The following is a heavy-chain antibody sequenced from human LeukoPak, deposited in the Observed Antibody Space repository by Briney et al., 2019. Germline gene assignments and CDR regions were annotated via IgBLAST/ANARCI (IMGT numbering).Heavy chain of an antibody. D-gene: IGHD2-8*02. CDR1: GYTSSNNH. V-gene: IGHV1-2*02. CDR2: ISPKSGGT. J-gene: IGHJ4*01. CDR3: AAELVRGAFDY. Sequence: GASVRDSSVASGYTSSNNHIRWIRPAPGQGLECMGWISPKSGGTNYAQKFQGRITMTGDTSISTGYMELTSLRSDDTAVYYCAAELVRGAFDYWGQGTMVTVSS.